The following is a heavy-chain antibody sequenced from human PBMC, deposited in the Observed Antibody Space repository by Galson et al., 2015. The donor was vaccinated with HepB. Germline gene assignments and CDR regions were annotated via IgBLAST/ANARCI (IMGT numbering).Heavy chain of an antibody. CDR1: GFTFSSYA. CDR2: ISYDGSNK. V-gene: IGHV3-30-3*01. CDR3: ARDRNYDFWSGFIDY. Sequence: SLRLSCAASGFTFSSYAMHWVRQAPGKGLEWVAVISYDGSNKYYADSVKGRFTISRDNSKNTLYLQMNSLRAEDTAVYYCARDRNYDFWSGFIDYWGQGTLVTVSS. J-gene: IGHJ4*02. D-gene: IGHD3-3*01.